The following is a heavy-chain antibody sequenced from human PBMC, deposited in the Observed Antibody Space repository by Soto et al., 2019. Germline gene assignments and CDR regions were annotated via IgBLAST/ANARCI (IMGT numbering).Heavy chain of an antibody. V-gene: IGHV3-21*01. CDR1: GFTFSSYS. CDR3: ARDSGTAMSY. Sequence: EVQLVESGGGLVKPGGSLRLSCAASGFTFSSYSMNWVRQAPRKGLEWVSSISSSSSYIYYADSVKGRFTISRDNAKNSLYLQMNSLRAEDTAVYYCARDSGTAMSYWGQGTLVTVSS. D-gene: IGHD5-18*01. J-gene: IGHJ4*02. CDR2: ISSSSSYI.